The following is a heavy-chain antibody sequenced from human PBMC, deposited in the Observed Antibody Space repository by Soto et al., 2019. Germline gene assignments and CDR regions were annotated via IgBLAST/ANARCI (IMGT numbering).Heavy chain of an antibody. CDR2: ISSSSSTI. CDR1: GFTFSSYS. V-gene: IGHV3-48*01. J-gene: IGHJ4*02. D-gene: IGHD6-19*01. CDR3: ARDPQWLVCDY. Sequence: GGSLRLSCAASGFTFSSYSMNWVRQAPGKGLEWVSYISSSSSTIYYADSVKGRFTISRDNAKNSLYLQMNSLRAEDTAVYYCARDPQWLVCDYWGQGTLVNVSS.